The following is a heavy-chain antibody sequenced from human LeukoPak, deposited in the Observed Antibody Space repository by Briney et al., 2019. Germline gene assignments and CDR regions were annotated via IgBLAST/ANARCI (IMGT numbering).Heavy chain of an antibody. V-gene: IGHV4-34*01. CDR2: INHSGST. D-gene: IGHD6-19*01. Sequence: GSLRLSCAASGFTFSSYAMSWVRQAPGKGLEWIGEINHSGSTNYNPSLKSRVTISVDTSKNQFSLKLSSVTAADTAVYYCARIAIAVAGTDATWFDPWGQGTLVTVSS. J-gene: IGHJ5*02. CDR3: ARIAIAVAGTDATWFDP. CDR1: GFTFSSYA.